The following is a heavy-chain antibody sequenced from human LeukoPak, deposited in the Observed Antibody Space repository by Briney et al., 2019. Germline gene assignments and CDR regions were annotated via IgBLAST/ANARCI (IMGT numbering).Heavy chain of an antibody. CDR1: GFIFSAYT. CDR3: AQAPYHSSAYELEFDY. J-gene: IGHJ4*02. V-gene: IGHV3-30*02. D-gene: IGHD3-22*01. CDR2: IRYDGRII. Sequence: GGSLRLSCAASGFIFSAYTMNWVRQAPGKGLEWVTFIRYDGRIIYYLDSVKGRFTISRDNSQNMLYLEMNSLRAEDTAVYYCAQAPYHSSAYELEFDYWGQGTRVTVSS.